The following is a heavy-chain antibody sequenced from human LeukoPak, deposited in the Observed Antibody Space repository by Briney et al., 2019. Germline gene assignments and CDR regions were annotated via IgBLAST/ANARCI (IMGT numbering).Heavy chain of an antibody. Sequence: ASVNFSCKVCGYTLSELPVHWVRQAPGKGLEWMGGFDPEDDKTVYAQKFQARVTMTEEKPTGTAYMDLTSLRSEDTAVYYCATSYTFYSTLANYYNFDVWGHGTMVTVSS. V-gene: IGHV1-24*01. CDR3: ATSYTFYSTLANYYNFDV. CDR1: GYTLSELP. CDR2: FDPEDDKT. J-gene: IGHJ4*01. D-gene: IGHD3-10*01.